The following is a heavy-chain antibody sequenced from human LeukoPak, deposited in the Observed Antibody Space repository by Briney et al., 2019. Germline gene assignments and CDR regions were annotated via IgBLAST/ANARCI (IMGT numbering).Heavy chain of an antibody. CDR3: ASLFVVVAAKDWFDP. J-gene: IGHJ5*02. D-gene: IGHD2-15*01. CDR2: ISYDGSNK. CDR1: GFTFSSYA. Sequence: GGSLRLSCAASGFTFSSYAMHWVRQAPGKGLEWVAVISYDGSNKYYADSVKGRFTISRDNSKNTLYLQMNSLRAEDTAVYYCASLFVVVAAKDWFDPWGQGTLVTVSS. V-gene: IGHV3-30*04.